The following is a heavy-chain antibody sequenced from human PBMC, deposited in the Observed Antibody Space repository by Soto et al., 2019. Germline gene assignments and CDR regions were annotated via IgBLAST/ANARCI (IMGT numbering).Heavy chain of an antibody. V-gene: IGHV3-33*01. CDR1: LVTFHRCP. CDR3: ARDYLLWFGELSPLTD. D-gene: IGHD3-10*01. J-gene: IGHJ4*02. Sequence: SQSRFHAPALVTFHRCPPHLIPLSPGNGLDWVAVIWYDGSNTYYAGSVKGRFTISRDNAKNSLYLQMNSLRAEDTAVYSCARDYLLWFGELSPLTDWGQGTLVTVS. CDR2: IWYDGSNT.